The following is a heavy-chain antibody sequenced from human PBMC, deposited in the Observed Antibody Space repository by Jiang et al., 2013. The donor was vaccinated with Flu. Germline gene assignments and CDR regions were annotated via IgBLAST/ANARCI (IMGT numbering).Heavy chain of an antibody. CDR3: AREGRQQLASGMLDY. V-gene: IGHV3-30-3*01. CDR1: A. J-gene: IGHJ4*02. Sequence: AMHWVRQAPGKGLEWVAVISYDGSNKYYADSVKGRFTISRDNSKNTLYLQMNSLRAEDTAVYYCAREGRQQLASGMLDYWGQGTLVTVSS. D-gene: IGHD6-13*01. CDR2: ISYDGSNK.